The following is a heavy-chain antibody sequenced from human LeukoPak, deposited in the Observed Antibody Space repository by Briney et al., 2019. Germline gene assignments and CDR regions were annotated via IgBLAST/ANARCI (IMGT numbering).Heavy chain of an antibody. Sequence: ASVKVSCKASGYTFTSYYMHWVRQAPGQGLEWMGIINPSGGSTSYAQKFQGRVTMTRDTSTSTVYMELSSLRSEDTAVYYCARAGSAAIAAAGTEIYYFDYWGQETLVTVSS. D-gene: IGHD6-13*01. J-gene: IGHJ4*02. V-gene: IGHV1-46*01. CDR1: GYTFTSYY. CDR3: ARAGSAAIAAAGTEIYYFDY. CDR2: INPSGGST.